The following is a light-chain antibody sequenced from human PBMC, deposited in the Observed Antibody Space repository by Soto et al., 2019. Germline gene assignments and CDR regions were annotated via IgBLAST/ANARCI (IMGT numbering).Light chain of an antibody. CDR2: EVS. CDR3: CSYAGSSKCFYV. Sequence: QSALTQPASVSGSPGQSITISCTGTSSDVGSYNLVSWYQQHPGKAPKLMIYEVSKRPSGVSNRFSGSKSGNTASLTISGLQAEDEADYYGCSYAGSSKCFYVFGSGSKHTVL. CDR1: SSDVGSYNL. V-gene: IGLV2-23*02. J-gene: IGLJ1*01.